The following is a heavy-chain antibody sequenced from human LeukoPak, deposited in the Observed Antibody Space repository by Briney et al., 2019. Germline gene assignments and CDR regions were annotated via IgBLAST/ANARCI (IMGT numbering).Heavy chain of an antibody. Sequence: SETLSLTCAVYGGSFSGYYWSWIRQPPGKGLEWIGEINHSGSTNYNPSLKSRVTISVDTSKTQFSLKLSSVTAADTAVYYCASRREEYQLLYKWYFDLWGRGTLVTVSS. J-gene: IGHJ2*01. CDR2: INHSGST. CDR1: GGSFSGYY. CDR3: ASRREEYQLLYKWYFDL. D-gene: IGHD2-2*02. V-gene: IGHV4-34*01.